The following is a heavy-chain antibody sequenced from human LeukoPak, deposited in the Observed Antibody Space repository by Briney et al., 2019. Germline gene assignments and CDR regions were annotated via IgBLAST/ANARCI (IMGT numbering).Heavy chain of an antibody. Sequence: GGSLRLSCTASGFTLTTYAMSWVRQAPGKGLEWVAAIKSSDNSAYYIDSVKGRFTISRDNSKNTLFLQMNSLRAEDTDIYYCAKVVGDFNFWGQGTLVTVSS. CDR2: IKSSDNSA. V-gene: IGHV3-23*01. CDR1: GFTLTTYA. D-gene: IGHD4-17*01. CDR3: AKVVGDFNF. J-gene: IGHJ4*02.